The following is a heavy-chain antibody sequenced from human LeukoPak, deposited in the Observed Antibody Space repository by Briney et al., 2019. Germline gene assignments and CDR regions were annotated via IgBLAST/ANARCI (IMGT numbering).Heavy chain of an antibody. Sequence: SETLSLTCAVYGGSFRGYYWSWIRQPPGKGLEWIGEINHSGSTNYNPSLKSRVTISLDTSMKKFSLKLNSVTAADTAVYYCARHLTRRDYFYYGMDVWGQGPRSPSP. CDR3: ARHLTRRDYFYYGMDV. J-gene: IGHJ6*02. CDR1: GGSFRGYY. CDR2: INHSGST. V-gene: IGHV4-34*01.